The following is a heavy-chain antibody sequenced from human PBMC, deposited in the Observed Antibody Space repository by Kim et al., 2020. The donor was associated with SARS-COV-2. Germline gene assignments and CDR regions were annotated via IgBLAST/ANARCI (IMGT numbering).Heavy chain of an antibody. CDR1: GFTFSSYS. Sequence: GGSLRLSCAASGFTFSSYSMNWVRQAPGKGLEWVSSISSSSSYIYYADSVKGRFTISRENAKNSLYLQMNSLRAEDTAVYYCARPTGSTWEETYYYYGLDYWGQGTPVTVSS. CDR3: ARPTGSTWEETYYYYGLDY. V-gene: IGHV3-21*01. CDR2: ISSSSSYI. J-gene: IGHJ6*02. D-gene: IGHD3-10*01.